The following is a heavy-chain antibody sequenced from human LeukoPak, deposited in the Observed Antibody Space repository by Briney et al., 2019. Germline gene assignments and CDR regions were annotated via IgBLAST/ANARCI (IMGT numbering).Heavy chain of an antibody. CDR2: IYYSGGT. D-gene: IGHD3-10*01. Sequence: SETLSLTCTVPGDSISSYYWSWIRQPPGKGLEWIGYIYYSGGTNYNPSLKSRVTISLDTSKNQFSLKLSSVTAADTAVYYCARVGTYYRSLDSWGQGTLVTVSS. J-gene: IGHJ4*02. V-gene: IGHV4-59*01. CDR3: ARVGTYYRSLDS. CDR1: GDSISSYY.